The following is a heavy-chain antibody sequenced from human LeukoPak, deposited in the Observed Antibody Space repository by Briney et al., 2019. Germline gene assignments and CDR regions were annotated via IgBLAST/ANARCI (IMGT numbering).Heavy chain of an antibody. V-gene: IGHV4-4*07. CDR1: GGFISSYY. Sequence: SETLSLTCTVSGGFISSYYWSWIRQPAGKGLEWIGRIYTSGSTNYNPSLKSRVTMPVDTSKNQFSLKLSSVTAADTAVYYCARAERRGAQFDYWGQGTLVTVSS. J-gene: IGHJ4*02. CDR3: ARAERRGAQFDY. CDR2: IYTSGST. D-gene: IGHD3-10*01.